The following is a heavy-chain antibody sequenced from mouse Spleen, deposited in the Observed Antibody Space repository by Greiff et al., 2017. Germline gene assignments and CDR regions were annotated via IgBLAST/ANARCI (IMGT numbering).Heavy chain of an antibody. CDR2: IYPGDGDT. CDR3: ARRGYYGSSLFAY. V-gene: IGHV1-82*01. CDR1: GYAFSSSW. J-gene: IGHJ3*01. D-gene: IGHD1-1*01. Sequence: QVQLQQSGPELVKPGASVKISCKASGYAFSSSWMNWVKQRPGKGLEWIGRIYPGDGDTNYNGKFKGKATLTADKSSSTAYMQLSSLTSEDSAVYFCARRGYYGSSLFAYWGQGTLVTVSA.